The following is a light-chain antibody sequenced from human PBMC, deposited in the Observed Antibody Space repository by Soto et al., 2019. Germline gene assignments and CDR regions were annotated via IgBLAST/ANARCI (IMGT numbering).Light chain of an antibody. CDR3: CSYAGTATVL. V-gene: IGLV2-23*02. Sequence: QSALTQPASVSGSPGQSITISCTGTSSDIGTFNLVSWYQHHPGKAPKLIIYEVTDRPSGVSSRFSGSKSGNTASLTVSGLQAEDEAHYYCCSYAGTATVLFGGGTQLTVL. CDR1: SSDIGTFNL. J-gene: IGLJ2*01. CDR2: EVT.